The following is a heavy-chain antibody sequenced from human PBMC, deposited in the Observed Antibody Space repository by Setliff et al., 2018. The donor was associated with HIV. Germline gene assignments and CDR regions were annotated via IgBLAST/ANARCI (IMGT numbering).Heavy chain of an antibody. Sequence: SETLSLTCTVSNVSINSYYWSWIRQPAGRALEWIGRISSSGSTNYNPSLKSRVKMSIDTSKNQFSLKLSSVTAADTAVYFCARDPYCSGDGCFRYYQHWGRGTRVTVSS. CDR1: NVSINSYY. J-gene: IGHJ1*01. CDR2: ISSSGST. D-gene: IGHD2-15*01. V-gene: IGHV4-4*07. CDR3: ARDPYCSGDGCFRYYQH.